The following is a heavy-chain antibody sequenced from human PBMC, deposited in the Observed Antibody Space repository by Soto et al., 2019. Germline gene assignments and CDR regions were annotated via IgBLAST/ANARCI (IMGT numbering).Heavy chain of an antibody. D-gene: IGHD3-22*01. CDR2: IYSGGST. J-gene: IGHJ3*02. V-gene: IGHV3-53*01. CDR1: GFTVSSNY. Sequence: EVQLMESGGGLIQPGGSLRLSCAASGFTVSSNYMSWVRQAPGKGLEWVSVIYSGGSTYYADSVKGRFTISRDNSKNTLYLQMNSLRAEDTAVYYCARDPGMKYYDSSGYYPDAFDIWGQGTMVTVSS. CDR3: ARDPGMKYYDSSGYYPDAFDI.